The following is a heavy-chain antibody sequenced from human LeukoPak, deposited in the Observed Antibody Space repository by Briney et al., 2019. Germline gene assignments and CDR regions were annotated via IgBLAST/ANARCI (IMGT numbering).Heavy chain of an antibody. Sequence: GRSLRLSCAASGFNFDAYAIHWVRQAPGKGLEWVAGISWDSVSIIYGDSVKGRFTISRDNAKNSVYLQMNSLRNEDTAFYYCTRDIESSYSLGNFYRPGAFDFWGQGTMVTVSS. CDR1: GFNFDAYA. J-gene: IGHJ3*01. D-gene: IGHD2-21*01. CDR3: TRDIESSYSLGNFYRPGAFDF. CDR2: ISWDSVSI. V-gene: IGHV3-9*01.